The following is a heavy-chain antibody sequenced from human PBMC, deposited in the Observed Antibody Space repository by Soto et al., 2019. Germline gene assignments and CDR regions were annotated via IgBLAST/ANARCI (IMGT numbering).Heavy chain of an antibody. CDR2: IYYSGST. J-gene: IGHJ5*02. CDR3: ATSNWFDP. CDR1: GGSISSRGYY. Sequence: QLQLQESGPGLVKPSETLSLTCTVSGGSISSRGYYWGWIRQPPGKGLEWIGTIYYSGSTYYNPSLKSRVTMSVDTSKNQVSLKLRSVTAADTAVYYCATSNWFDPWGQGTLVTVSS. V-gene: IGHV4-39*01.